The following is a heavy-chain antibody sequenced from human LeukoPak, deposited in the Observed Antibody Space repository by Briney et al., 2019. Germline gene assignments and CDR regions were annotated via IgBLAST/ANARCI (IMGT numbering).Heavy chain of an antibody. CDR2: INSDGSST. Sequence: PGGSLRLSCAASGFTFSSYGMHWVRQAPGKGLVWVSRINSDGSSTSYADSVRGRFSISRDNAKNTLYLQMNSLRAEDTAVYYCARGLSGYASSLGYWGQGTLVTVSA. D-gene: IGHD6-6*01. J-gene: IGHJ4*02. CDR1: GFTFSSYG. CDR3: ARGLSGYASSLGY. V-gene: IGHV3-74*01.